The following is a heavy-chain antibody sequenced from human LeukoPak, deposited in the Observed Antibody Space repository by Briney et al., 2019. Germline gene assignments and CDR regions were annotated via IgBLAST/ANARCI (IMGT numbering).Heavy chain of an antibody. V-gene: IGHV3-9*01. CDR3: AKGPYSSSWYEYYFDY. J-gene: IGHJ4*02. Sequence: GGSLRLSCAASGFTFDDYAMHWVRQAPGKGLEWVSGISWNSGSIGYADSVKGRFTISRDNAKNSLYLQMNSLRAEDTALYYCAKGPYSSSWYEYYFDYWGQGTLVTVSS. D-gene: IGHD6-13*01. CDR1: GFTFDDYA. CDR2: ISWNSGSI.